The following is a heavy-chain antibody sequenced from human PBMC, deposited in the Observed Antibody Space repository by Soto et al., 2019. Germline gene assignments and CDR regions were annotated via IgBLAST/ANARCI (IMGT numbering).Heavy chain of an antibody. CDR3: EPRSPAFDY. CDR1: GYTFTNFG. Sequence: QVQLVQSGPEVKKPGASVKVSCKTSGYTFTNFGISWVRQAPGQKLEWMGWISTDKGNTNYAQKFQGRVTMTTDTSTSTAYMELRSLRSDDTALYYCEPRSPAFDYWGQGTLVTVSS. V-gene: IGHV1-18*01. CDR2: ISTDKGNT. J-gene: IGHJ4*02.